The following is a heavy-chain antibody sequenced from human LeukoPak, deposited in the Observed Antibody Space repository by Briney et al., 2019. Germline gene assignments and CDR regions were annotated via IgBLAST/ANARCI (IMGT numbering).Heavy chain of an antibody. D-gene: IGHD2-15*01. CDR2: IYPGDSDT. J-gene: IGHJ4*02. CDR3: ARTRGAAWGHFDY. CDR1: GYSFTTYW. V-gene: IGHV5-51*01. Sequence: GESLKISCKGSGYSFTTYWIGWVRQMPGKGLEWMGIIYPGDSDTRYSPSFQGQVTISADKSISTAYLQWSSLKASDTTMYYCARTRGAAWGHFDYWGQGTLVTVSS.